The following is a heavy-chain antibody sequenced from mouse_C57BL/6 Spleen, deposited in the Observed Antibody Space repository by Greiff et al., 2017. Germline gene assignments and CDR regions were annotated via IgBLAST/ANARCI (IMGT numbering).Heavy chain of an antibody. CDR1: GYTFTSYW. D-gene: IGHD1-1*01. J-gene: IGHJ2*01. V-gene: IGHV1-50*01. CDR3: ARRPYYCGSLYYFDY. CDR2: IDPSDSYT. Sequence: VQLQQPGAELVKPGASVKLSCKASGYTFTSYWMQWVKQRPGPGLEWIGEIDPSDSYTNYNQKFKGKATLTVDTSSSTAYMQLSSLTSEDSAVYYCARRPYYCGSLYYFDYWGQGTTLTVSS.